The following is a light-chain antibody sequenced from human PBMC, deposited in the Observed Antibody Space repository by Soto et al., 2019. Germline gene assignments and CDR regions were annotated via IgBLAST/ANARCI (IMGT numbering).Light chain of an antibody. J-gene: IGKJ5*01. Sequence: VLAQSAATLSLAPGERPTLYCRASQSIRNLLAWYQQKPGQAPRLLIFEASSRATGVPARISGSGSGTDFTLTISSLQSEDFAVYYCQEYKNWPPITFGQGTRLEIK. CDR3: QEYKNWPPIT. V-gene: IGKV3-11*01. CDR2: EAS. CDR1: QSIRNL.